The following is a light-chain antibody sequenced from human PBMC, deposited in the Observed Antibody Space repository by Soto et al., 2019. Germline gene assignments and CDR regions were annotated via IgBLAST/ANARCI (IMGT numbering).Light chain of an antibody. J-gene: IGLJ1*01. V-gene: IGLV3-21*02. CDR1: DIGSKT. CDR3: QVWDSTSDLLYV. Sequence: SYELTQPPSVSVAPVQTARITCGVNDIGSKTVHWYQQKPGQAPVMVVYDDSARPSGIPERFSGSNSGNTATLTISRVEAGDEADFYCQVWDSTSDLLYVFGTGTKVTVL. CDR2: DDS.